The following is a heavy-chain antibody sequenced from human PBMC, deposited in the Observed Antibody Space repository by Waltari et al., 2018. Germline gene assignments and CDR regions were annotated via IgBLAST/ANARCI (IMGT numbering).Heavy chain of an antibody. Sequence: QVQLVESGGGVVQPGRSLRLSCAASGFTFSSSAMHWVRQAPGKGLEWVAVISYDGSNKYYADSVKGRFTISRDNSKNTLYLQMNSLRAEDTAVYYCARGRTDYMDVWGKGTTVTVSS. V-gene: IGHV3-30-3*01. J-gene: IGHJ6*03. CDR2: ISYDGSNK. CDR1: GFTFSSSA. CDR3: ARGRTDYMDV.